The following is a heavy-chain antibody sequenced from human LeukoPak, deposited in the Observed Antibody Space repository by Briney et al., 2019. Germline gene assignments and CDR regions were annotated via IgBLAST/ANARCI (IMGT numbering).Heavy chain of an antibody. Sequence: ASVKVSCKASGYTFTAYYIHWLRQAPGQGLEWMGWINPDSGGTNFAQKFQGRVTMTRDTSISTAYMELSRLRSDDTAVYYCGRDFRDSLDYWGQGTLVTVSS. CDR1: GYTFTAYY. V-gene: IGHV1-2*02. CDR2: INPDSGGT. J-gene: IGHJ4*02. CDR3: GRDFRDSLDY.